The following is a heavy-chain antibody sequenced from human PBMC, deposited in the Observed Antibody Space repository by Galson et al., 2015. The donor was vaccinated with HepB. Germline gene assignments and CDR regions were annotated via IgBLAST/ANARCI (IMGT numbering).Heavy chain of an antibody. V-gene: IGHV3-66*02. Sequence: SLRLSCAASGFTVSSNYMSWVRQAPGKGLEWVSVIYSGGSTYYADSVKGRFTISRDNSKNTLYLQMNSLRAEDTAVYYCARDGRYSSGWYGNFDYWGQGTLVTVSS. CDR3: ARDGRYSSGWYGNFDY. CDR1: GFTVSSNY. J-gene: IGHJ4*02. CDR2: IYSGGST. D-gene: IGHD6-19*01.